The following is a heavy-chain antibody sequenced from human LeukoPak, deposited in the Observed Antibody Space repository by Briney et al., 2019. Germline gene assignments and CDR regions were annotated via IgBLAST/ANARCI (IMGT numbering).Heavy chain of an antibody. V-gene: IGHV3-23*01. CDR3: AKGAYDYIEMGYFDY. J-gene: IGHJ4*02. CDR1: GFSISNSA. CDR2: IVASSGST. Sequence: GGSLRLSCAAFGFSISNSAMSWVRQAPGKGLEWVSLIVASSGSTFYADSVKGRFTISRDSSKSTLYLQMNSLRAEDMAVYYCAKGAYDYIEMGYFDYWGQGTLVTVSS. D-gene: IGHD5-12*01.